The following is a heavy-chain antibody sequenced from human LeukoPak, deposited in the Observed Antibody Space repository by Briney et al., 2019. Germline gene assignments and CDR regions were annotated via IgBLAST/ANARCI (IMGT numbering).Heavy chain of an antibody. Sequence: GGSLRLSCAASGSTFSSYSMNWVRQAPGKGLEWVSSISSSSSYIYYADSVKGRFTISRDNAKNSLYLQMNSLRAEDTAVYYCARDRGGSGCYQHWGQATLVTVSS. J-gene: IGHJ1*01. CDR3: ARDRGGSGCYQH. CDR2: ISSSSSYI. V-gene: IGHV3-21*01. CDR1: GSTFSSYS. D-gene: IGHD6-19*01.